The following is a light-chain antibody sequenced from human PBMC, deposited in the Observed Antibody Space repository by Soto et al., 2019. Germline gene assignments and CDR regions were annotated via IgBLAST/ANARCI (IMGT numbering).Light chain of an antibody. CDR3: QQNYSTPPCT. J-gene: IGKJ2*02. CDR1: QSISSY. V-gene: IGKV1-39*01. CDR2: AAS. Sequence: DIQMTQSPSSLSASVGDRVTITCRASQSISSYLNWYQQKPGKAPKLLIYAASSLPSGVPSRFSGSGSGTDFTLTISSLQPEDFATYYCQQNYSTPPCTFGQGTTLEIK.